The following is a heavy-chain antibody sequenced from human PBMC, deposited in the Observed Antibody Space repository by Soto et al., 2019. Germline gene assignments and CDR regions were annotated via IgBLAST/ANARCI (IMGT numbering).Heavy chain of an antibody. D-gene: IGHD2-21*02. V-gene: IGHV3-30-3*01. J-gene: IGHJ6*02. CDR3: ARDTGGNSFVGFYYYYGMDV. CDR2: ISYDGSNK. Sequence: QVQLVESGGGVVQPGRSLRLSCAASGFTFSSYAMHWVRQAPGKGLEWVAVISYDGSNKYYADSVKGRFTISRDNSKNTLYLQMNSLRAEDTAVYYCARDTGGNSFVGFYYYYGMDVWGQGTTVTVSS. CDR1: GFTFSSYA.